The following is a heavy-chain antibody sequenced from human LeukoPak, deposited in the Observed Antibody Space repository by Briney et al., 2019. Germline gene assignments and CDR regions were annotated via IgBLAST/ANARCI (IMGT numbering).Heavy chain of an antibody. CDR2: INPNSGGT. J-gene: IGHJ3*02. CDR3: ARVLYYYDSSGPGAFDI. CDR1: GYTFTGYY. Sequence: ASVKVSCKASGYTFTGYYMHWVRQAPGQGLEWMGWINPNSGGTNYAQKLQGRVTMTRDTSISTAYMELSRLRSDDTAVYYCARVLYYYDSSGPGAFDIWGQGTMVTVSS. D-gene: IGHD3-22*01. V-gene: IGHV1-2*02.